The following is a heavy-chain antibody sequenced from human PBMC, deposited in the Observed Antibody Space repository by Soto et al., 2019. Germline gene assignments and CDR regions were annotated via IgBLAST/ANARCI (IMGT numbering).Heavy chain of an antibody. Sequence: GASVKVSCKASGYTFTSYAMHWVCQAPGQRLEWMGWINAGNGNTKYSQKFQGRVTITRDTSASTAYMELSSLRSEDTAVYYCAREALRYFDWLLFGIDDWGQGTLVTVSS. CDR3: AREALRYFDWLLFGIDD. D-gene: IGHD3-9*01. V-gene: IGHV1-3*01. J-gene: IGHJ4*02. CDR2: INAGNGNT. CDR1: GYTFTSYA.